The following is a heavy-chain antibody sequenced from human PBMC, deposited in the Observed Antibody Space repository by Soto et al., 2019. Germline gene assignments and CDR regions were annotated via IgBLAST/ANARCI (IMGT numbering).Heavy chain of an antibody. CDR2: INSDGSST. CDR1: GFTFSSYW. CDR3: ARGEGAGTTSPLLDY. Sequence: GGSLRLSCAASGFTFSSYWMHWVRQAPGKGLVWVSRINSDGSSTSYADSVKGRFTISRDNAKNTLYLQMNGLRAEDTAVYYCARGEGAGTTSPLLDYWGQGTLVTVSS. J-gene: IGHJ4*02. V-gene: IGHV3-74*01. D-gene: IGHD1-7*01.